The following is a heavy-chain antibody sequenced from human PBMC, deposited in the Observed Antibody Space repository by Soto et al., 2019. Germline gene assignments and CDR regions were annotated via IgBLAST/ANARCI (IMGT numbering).Heavy chain of an antibody. J-gene: IGHJ6*02. Sequence: SETLSLTCAVYGGSFSGYYWSWIRQPPGKGLEWIGEINHSGSTNYNPSLKSRVTISVDTSKNQFSLKLSSVTAADTAVYYCARVVTMVRGVTAYGMDVWGQGTTVTVSS. CDR1: GGSFSGYY. CDR2: INHSGST. D-gene: IGHD3-10*01. CDR3: ARVVTMVRGVTAYGMDV. V-gene: IGHV4-34*01.